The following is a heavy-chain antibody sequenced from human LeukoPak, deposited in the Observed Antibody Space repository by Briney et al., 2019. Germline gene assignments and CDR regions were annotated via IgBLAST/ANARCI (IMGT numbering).Heavy chain of an antibody. V-gene: IGHV4-59*01. D-gene: IGHD6-13*01. CDR3: ARASSSPYYYMDV. Sequence: SETLSLTCTVSGGSISSYYWSWIRQPPGKGLEWIGHIYYSGSTNYNPSRKSRVTISVDTSKNQFSLKLSSVTAADTAVYYCARASSSPYYYMDVWGKGTTVTVSS. CDR1: GGSISSYY. CDR2: IYYSGST. J-gene: IGHJ6*03.